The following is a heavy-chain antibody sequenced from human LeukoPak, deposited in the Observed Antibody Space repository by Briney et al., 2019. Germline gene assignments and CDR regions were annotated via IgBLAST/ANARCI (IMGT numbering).Heavy chain of an antibody. CDR1: GFSFSGNW. CDR3: ARDASTSASDS. Sequence: GGSLRLSCAASGFSFSGNWMTWVRQAPGKGLEWVANLTPDGIHKYYVDSVKGRFTISRDNARNSLYLQMSSLRAEDTAVYYCARDASTSASDSWGQGTLVSVSS. V-gene: IGHV3-7*03. J-gene: IGHJ5*01. CDR2: LTPDGIHK.